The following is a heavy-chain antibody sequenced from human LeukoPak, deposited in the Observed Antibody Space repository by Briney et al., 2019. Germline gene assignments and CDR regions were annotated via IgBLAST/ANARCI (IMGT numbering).Heavy chain of an antibody. CDR1: GFRFSDYW. CDR3: ARGWGEKGYCRGGTCNNPQFHY. D-gene: IGHD2-15*01. V-gene: IGHV3-7*01. CDR2: IKEDGREK. J-gene: IGHJ4*02. Sequence: PGGSLRLSCEASGFRFSDYWMTWVRQAPGKGLEWVANIKEDGREKYYVDSVKGRFTPSKDNAKNSVYLQMLSLGAEDTAVYYCARGWGEKGYCRGGTCNNPQFHYWGQGILVTVSS.